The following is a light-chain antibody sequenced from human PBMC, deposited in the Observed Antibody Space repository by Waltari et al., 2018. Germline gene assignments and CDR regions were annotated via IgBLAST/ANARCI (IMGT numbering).Light chain of an antibody. V-gene: IGLV1-51*01. CDR1: PSNIGNNF. CDR3: GTWDSGLTDFVAI. J-gene: IGLJ2*01. Sequence: QSVLTQPPSVSAAPGQKVTISCPGTPSNIGNNFVSWYQQVPGTAPKLLIYDNNKRPSGIPDRFSGSKSGTSATLVITGLQTGDEADYYCGTWDSGLTDFVAIFGRGTKVTVL. CDR2: DNN.